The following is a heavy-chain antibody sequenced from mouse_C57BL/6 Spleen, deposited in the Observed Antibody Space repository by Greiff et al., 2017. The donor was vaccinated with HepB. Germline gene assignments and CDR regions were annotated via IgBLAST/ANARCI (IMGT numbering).Heavy chain of an antibody. D-gene: IGHD2-1*01. CDR1: GYSITSGYY. J-gene: IGHJ2*01. CDR3: ARDYYGKGFDY. Sequence: EVQLQQSGPGLVKPSQSLSLTCSVTGYSITSGYYWNWIRQFPGNKLEWMGYISYDGSNNYNPSLKNRISITRDTSKNQFFLKLNSVTTEDTATYYCARDYYGKGFDYWGQGTTLTVSS. CDR2: ISYDGSN. V-gene: IGHV3-6*01.